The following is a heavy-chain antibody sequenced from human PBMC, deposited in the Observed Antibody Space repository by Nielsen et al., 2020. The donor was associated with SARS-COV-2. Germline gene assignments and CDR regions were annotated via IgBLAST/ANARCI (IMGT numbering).Heavy chain of an antibody. CDR3: AREGAGLDY. Sequence: VRQAPGKGLEWVAVIWYDGSNKYYADSVKGRFTISRDNSKNTLYLQMNSLRAEDTAVYYCAREGAGLDYWGQGTLVTVSS. J-gene: IGHJ4*02. CDR2: IWYDGSNK. V-gene: IGHV3-33*01. D-gene: IGHD4/OR15-4a*01.